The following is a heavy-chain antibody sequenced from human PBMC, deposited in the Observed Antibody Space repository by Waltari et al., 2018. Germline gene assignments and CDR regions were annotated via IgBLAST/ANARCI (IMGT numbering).Heavy chain of an antibody. CDR1: GFTVSSNY. D-gene: IGHD6-19*01. J-gene: IGHJ6*02. V-gene: IGHV3-53*01. Sequence: EVQLVESGGGLIQPRGSLRLSCAASGFTVSSNYMSGVRQAPGKGLEWVSVIYSGGSTYYADSVKGRFTISRDNSKNTLYLQMNSLRAEDTAVYYCARMLAVGPPYGMDVWGQGTTVTVSS. CDR3: ARMLAVGPPYGMDV. CDR2: IYSGGST.